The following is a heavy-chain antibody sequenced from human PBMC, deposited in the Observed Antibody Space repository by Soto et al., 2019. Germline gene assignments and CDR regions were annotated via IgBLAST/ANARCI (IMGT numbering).Heavy chain of an antibody. CDR1: GFRFSSYG. D-gene: IGHD3-16*01. CDR3: AREGGERGYYYYYMDV. V-gene: IGHV3-21*01. Sequence: LRLSCEASGFRFSSYGMSWVRQVPGMGLEWVSSISGSSSYIYYADSVKGRFTISRDNAKNSLYLQMNSLRAEDTAVYYCAREGGERGYYYYYMDVWGKGTTVTVSS. CDR2: ISGSSSYI. J-gene: IGHJ6*03.